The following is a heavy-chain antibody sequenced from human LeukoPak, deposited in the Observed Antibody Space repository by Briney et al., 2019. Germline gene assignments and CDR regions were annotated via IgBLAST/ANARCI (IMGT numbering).Heavy chain of an antibody. V-gene: IGHV3-30*02. D-gene: IGHD3-22*01. CDR3: AKGFDSTGFYLDS. Sequence: GGSLRLSCTASGFTFSSYWMSWVRQAPGKGLEWVAYMRDDGSSKYYADSVKGRFTISRDNSKSTLHLQMNSLRTEDTAVYYCAKGFDSTGFYLDSWGQGTLVTVSS. J-gene: IGHJ4*02. CDR1: GFTFSSYW. CDR2: MRDDGSSK.